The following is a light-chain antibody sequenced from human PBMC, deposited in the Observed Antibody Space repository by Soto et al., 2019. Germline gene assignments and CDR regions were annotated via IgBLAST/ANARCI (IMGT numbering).Light chain of an antibody. J-gene: IGLJ2*01. CDR2: DVS. CDR1: SSDIGGYNY. CDR3: SSYTSSSNYVV. Sequence: QSALTQPASVSGSPGQSITISCTGTSSDIGGYNYVSSYQQHPGKAPKLMIYDVSNRSSGVSNRFSGSNAGNTASLTISGLQTEDAADYYCSSYTSSSNYVVFGGGTKVTVL. V-gene: IGLV2-14*01.